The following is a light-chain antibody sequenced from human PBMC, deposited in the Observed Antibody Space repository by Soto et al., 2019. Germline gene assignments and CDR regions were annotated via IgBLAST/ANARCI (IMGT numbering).Light chain of an antibody. CDR2: DAS. V-gene: IGKV3-11*01. CDR1: QSVSSY. Sequence: EIVLTQSPATLSLSPGERATLSCRASQSVSSYLAWYQQKPGQAPRLLIYDASNRATGIPARFSGSGSGTDFTLTISSLEPEDFATYYCQQYNSYWTFGPGTKVEIK. CDR3: QQYNSYWT. J-gene: IGKJ1*01.